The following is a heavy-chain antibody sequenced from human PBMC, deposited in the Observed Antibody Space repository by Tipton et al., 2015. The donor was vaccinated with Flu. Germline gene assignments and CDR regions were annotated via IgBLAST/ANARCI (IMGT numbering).Heavy chain of an antibody. CDR3: ARRDSGYDPEGY. CDR2: IYYSGST. J-gene: IGHJ4*02. V-gene: IGHV4-59*01. CDR1: GGSISSYY. D-gene: IGHD5-12*01. Sequence: TLSLTCTVSGGSISSYYWSWIRQPPGKGLEWIGYIYYSGSTNYNPSLKSRVTISVDTSKNQFSLKLSSVTAADTAVYYCARRDSGYDPEGYWGQGALVIVSS.